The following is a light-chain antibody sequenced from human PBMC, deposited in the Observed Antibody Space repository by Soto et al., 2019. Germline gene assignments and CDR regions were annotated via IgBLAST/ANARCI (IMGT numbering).Light chain of an antibody. V-gene: IGKV3-20*01. J-gene: IGKJ5*01. CDR3: QQYGNSPIT. CDR1: QSVSYY. Sequence: IVLIQSPATLSVSPGERATLSCRASQSVSYYLAWYQQKPGQAPRLLIYDASSRATGVPDRFSGSGSGTDFTLSISRLEPEDFAVYYCQQYGNSPITFDQGTRLEIK. CDR2: DAS.